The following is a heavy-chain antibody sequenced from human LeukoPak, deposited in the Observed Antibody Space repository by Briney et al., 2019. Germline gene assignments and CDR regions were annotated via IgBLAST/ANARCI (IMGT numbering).Heavy chain of an antibody. CDR3: ARGVDDYWSGYQPYYFDY. V-gene: IGHV3-23*01. CDR1: GFTFSSYA. CDR2: ISGSGGST. J-gene: IGHJ4*02. Sequence: GGSLRLSCAASGFTFSSYAMSWVRQAPGKGLEWVSAISGSGGSTYYADSVKGRFTISRDNSKNTLYLQMNSLRAEDTAVYYCARGVDDYWSGYQPYYFDYWGQGTLVTVSS. D-gene: IGHD3-3*01.